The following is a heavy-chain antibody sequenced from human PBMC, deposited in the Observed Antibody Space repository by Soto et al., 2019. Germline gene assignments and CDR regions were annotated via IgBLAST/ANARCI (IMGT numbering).Heavy chain of an antibody. V-gene: IGHV3-23*01. Sequence: PGWSLRLSCASSGFTFSTYAMNWVRQAPGKGLEWVSAISGGGGSTYYADSVKGRVTISRDNSKNTLYLQMNSLRAEDTAVYYCAKVSLGALTFTDYYYYGLDVWGQGTTVTVSS. CDR2: ISGGGGST. D-gene: IGHD1-26*01. J-gene: IGHJ6*02. CDR1: GFTFSTYA. CDR3: AKVSLGALTFTDYYYYGLDV.